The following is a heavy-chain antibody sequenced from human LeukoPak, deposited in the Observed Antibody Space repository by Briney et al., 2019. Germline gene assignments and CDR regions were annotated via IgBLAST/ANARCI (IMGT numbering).Heavy chain of an antibody. CDR2: INHSGST. CDR1: GGSFSGYY. V-gene: IGHV4-34*01. Sequence: PSETLSLTCAVYGGSFSGYYWSGIRQPPGKALEWIGEINHSGSTNYNPSLKSRVTISVDTSKNQFSLKLSSVTAADTAVYYCARDPGIVGATTNYWGQGTLVTVSS. CDR3: ARDPGIVGATTNY. J-gene: IGHJ4*02. D-gene: IGHD1-26*01.